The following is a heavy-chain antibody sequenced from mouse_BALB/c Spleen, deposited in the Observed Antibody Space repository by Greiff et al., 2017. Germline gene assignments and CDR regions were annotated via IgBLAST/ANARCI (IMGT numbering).Heavy chain of an antibody. CDR3: ASYYRYDGYAMDY. J-gene: IGHJ4*01. Sequence: EVKLVESGGGLVKPGGSLKLSCAASGFTFSSYAMSWVRQSPEKRLEWVAEISSGGSYTYYPDTVTGRFTISRDNAKNTLYLEMSSLRSEDTAMYYCASYYRYDGYAMDYWGQGTSVTVSS. CDR2: ISSGGSYT. D-gene: IGHD2-14*01. CDR1: GFTFSSYA. V-gene: IGHV5-9-4*01.